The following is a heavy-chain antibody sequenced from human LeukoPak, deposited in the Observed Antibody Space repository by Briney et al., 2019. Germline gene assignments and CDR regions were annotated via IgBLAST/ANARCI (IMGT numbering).Heavy chain of an antibody. CDR3: ARDLDGSAPPFDP. D-gene: IGHD2-15*01. J-gene: IGHJ5*02. CDR1: GFTFSSYG. CDR2: IWYDGSNK. V-gene: IGHV3-33*01. Sequence: GRSLRLSCAASGFTFSSYGMHWVRQAPGEGLEWVAVIWYDGSNKYYADSVKGRFTISRDNSKNTLYLQMNSLRAEDTAVYYCARDLDGSAPPFDPWGQGTLVTVSS.